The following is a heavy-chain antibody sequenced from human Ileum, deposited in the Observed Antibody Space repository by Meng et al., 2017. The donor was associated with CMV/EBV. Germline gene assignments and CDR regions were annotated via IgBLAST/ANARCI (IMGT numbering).Heavy chain of an antibody. V-gene: IGHV3-23*01. CDR1: GFSFINYA. CDR3: AKGSTGSNPCNDAFAI. Sequence: GESLKISCAASGFSFINYAMTWVRQAPGKGLEWVSGISSGGYTYYTDSVKGRFTISRDTSNNTLFLQMNSLRAEDTAVYYCAKGSTGSNPCNDAFAIWGQGTMVTVSS. CDR2: ISSGGYT. D-gene: IGHD4-23*01. J-gene: IGHJ3*02.